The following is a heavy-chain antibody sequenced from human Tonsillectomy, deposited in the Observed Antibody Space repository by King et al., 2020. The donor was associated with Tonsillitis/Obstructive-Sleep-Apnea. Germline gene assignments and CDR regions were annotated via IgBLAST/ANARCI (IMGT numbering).Heavy chain of an antibody. D-gene: IGHD1-7*01. Sequence: VQLQQWGAGLLKPSETLSLTCAVYGGSFSGYYWSWIRQPPGKGLEWIGEINHSGSTNYNPSLKSRVTISVDTSKNQFSLKMSSVTAADTAVYYCARYHDGTSRYFDLWGRGTLVTVSS. CDR3: ARYHDGTSRYFDL. J-gene: IGHJ2*01. CDR2: INHSGST. CDR1: GGSFSGYY. V-gene: IGHV4-34*01.